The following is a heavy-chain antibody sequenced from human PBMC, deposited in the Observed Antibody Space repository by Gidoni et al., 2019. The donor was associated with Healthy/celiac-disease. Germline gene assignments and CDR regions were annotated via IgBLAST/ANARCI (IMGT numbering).Heavy chain of an antibody. J-gene: IGHJ4*02. Sequence: QLQLKEAGPGLVKPSETLSLTCTVSGGSISSSSYYWGWIRQAPGRGLEWIGSSCYSGSTDYNPSLKSRVTISVDTSKNQFSLKLSSVTAADTAVYYCARLFAYYYDSSGYYYFDYWGQGTLVTVSS. CDR3: ARLFAYYYDSSGYYYFDY. V-gene: IGHV4-39*01. CDR2: SCYSGST. CDR1: GGSISSSSYY. D-gene: IGHD3-22*01.